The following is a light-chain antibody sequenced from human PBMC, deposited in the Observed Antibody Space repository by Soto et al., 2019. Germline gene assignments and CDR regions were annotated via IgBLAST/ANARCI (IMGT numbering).Light chain of an antibody. CDR2: GAS. Sequence: EIVMTQSPATLSVSPGERVTLSCRASQSVSSNLAWYQQKPGQAPRLLIYGASTSATGIPARLSGSGSGTEFTLTISSLQSEDFAVYYCQQHDKWQFTFGQGTKLDIK. J-gene: IGKJ2*01. V-gene: IGKV3-15*01. CDR1: QSVSSN. CDR3: QQHDKWQFT.